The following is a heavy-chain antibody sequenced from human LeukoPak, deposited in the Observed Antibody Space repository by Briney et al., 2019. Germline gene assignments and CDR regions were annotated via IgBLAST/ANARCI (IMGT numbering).Heavy chain of an antibody. CDR2: IIPIFGTA. CDR1: GGAFSSYA. D-gene: IGHD3-22*01. J-gene: IGHJ4*02. CDR3: ARDRTTAYYYDSSGYDY. V-gene: IGHV1-69*13. Sequence: SVKVSCKASGGAFSSYAISWVRQAPGQGLEWMGGIIPIFGTANYAQKFQGRVTITADESTSTAYMGLSSLRSEDTAVYYCARDRTTAYYYDSSGYDYWGQGTLVTVSS.